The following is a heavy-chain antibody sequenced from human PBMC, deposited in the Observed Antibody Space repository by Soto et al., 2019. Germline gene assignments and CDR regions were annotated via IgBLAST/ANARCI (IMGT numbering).Heavy chain of an antibody. Sequence: PGGSLRLSCAASGFTVSSYAMSWVRQAPGKGVEWVSAISGSGGSTYYADSVKGRFTISRDNSKNTLYLQMNSLRAEDTAVYYCATRRSFPPYYWGQGTLVTVSS. J-gene: IGHJ4*02. CDR1: GFTVSSYA. D-gene: IGHD3-10*01. CDR2: ISGSGGST. V-gene: IGHV3-23*01. CDR3: ATRRSFPPYY.